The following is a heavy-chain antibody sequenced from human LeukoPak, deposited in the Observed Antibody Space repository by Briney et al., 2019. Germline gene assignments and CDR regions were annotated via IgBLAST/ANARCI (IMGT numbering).Heavy chain of an antibody. CDR3: ATPGNGYWPFDY. J-gene: IGHJ4*02. D-gene: IGHD3-22*01. Sequence: SETLSLTCTVSGGSISSGSSYWSWIRQPAGKGLEWIGRIYTSGNTNYKPSLQSRVTISVDTAKNQFSLKLSSVTAADTAVYYCATPGNGYWPFDYWGQGTLVTVSS. V-gene: IGHV4-61*02. CDR1: GGSISSGSSY. CDR2: IYTSGNT.